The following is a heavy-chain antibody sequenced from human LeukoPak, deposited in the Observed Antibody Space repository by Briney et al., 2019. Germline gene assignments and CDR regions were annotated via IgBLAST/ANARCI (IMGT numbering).Heavy chain of an antibody. J-gene: IGHJ6*03. Sequence: SETLSLTCTVSGGSISSSSYYWGWIRQPPGKGLEWIGSIYYSGSTNYNPSLKSRVTISVDKSKNQFSLKLSSVTAADTAVYYCARSGGYCSSTSCSWAYYYYMDVWGKGTTVTVSS. D-gene: IGHD2-2*03. CDR3: ARSGGYCSSTSCSWAYYYYMDV. CDR1: GGSISSSSYY. CDR2: IYYSGST. V-gene: IGHV4-39*07.